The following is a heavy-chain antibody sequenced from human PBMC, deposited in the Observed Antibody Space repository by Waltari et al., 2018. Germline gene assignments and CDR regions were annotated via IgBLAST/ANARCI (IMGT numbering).Heavy chain of an antibody. CDR2: IDTSGST. D-gene: IGHD3-3*01. CDR3: ASRRDFWSGSYLDAFDI. V-gene: IGHV4-61*02. CDR1: GGSISSGSYY. Sequence: QVQLQESGPGLVKPSQTLSLTCTVSGGSISSGSYYWSWIRQPAGKGLEWIGRIDTSGSTNYNPSLKSLVTISVDTSKNQFSLKLSSVTAADTAVYYCASRRDFWSGSYLDAFDIWGQGTMVTVSS. J-gene: IGHJ3*02.